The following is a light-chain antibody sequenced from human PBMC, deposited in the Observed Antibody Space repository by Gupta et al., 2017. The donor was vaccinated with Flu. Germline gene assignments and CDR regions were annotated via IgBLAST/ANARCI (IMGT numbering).Light chain of an antibody. Sequence: QSALTQPASVSGSPGQSITISCTGTSSDIGGYNCVSWFQQHPGKAPKLMIYEVSNRPSGVSIRCSGSRSGNTASLTISGLQDEDEADYYCSTYTTTTWVFGGGTTLTVL. CDR1: SSDIGGYNC. V-gene: IGLV2-14*01. CDR2: EVS. J-gene: IGLJ3*02. CDR3: STYTTTTWV.